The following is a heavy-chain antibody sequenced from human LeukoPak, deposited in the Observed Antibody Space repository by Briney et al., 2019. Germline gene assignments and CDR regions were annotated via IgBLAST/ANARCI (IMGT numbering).Heavy chain of an antibody. CDR2: IRSKAYGGTT. CDR3: TRVSYDILTGYFPFDY. Sequence: PGGSLRLSCTASGFTFGDYAMSWVRQAPGKGLEWVGFIRSKAYGGTTEYAASVKGRFTISRDDSKSIAYLQMNSLKTEDTAVYYCTRVSYDILTGYFPFDYWGQGTLVTVSS. V-gene: IGHV3-49*04. D-gene: IGHD3-9*01. J-gene: IGHJ4*02. CDR1: GFTFGDYA.